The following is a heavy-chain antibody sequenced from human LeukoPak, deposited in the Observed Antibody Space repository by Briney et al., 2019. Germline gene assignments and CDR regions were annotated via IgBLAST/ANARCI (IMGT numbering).Heavy chain of an antibody. Sequence: SETLSLTCTVSGVSISSSTYYWGWIRQPPGKGLEWIGSIYYSGSTFYNPSLKSRVTISVDTSKNQFSLKLSSVTAADTAVYYCARLRYCSSTTCYYFDYWGQGTLVTVSS. CDR2: IYYSGST. CDR1: GVSISSSTYY. D-gene: IGHD2-2*01. CDR3: ARLRYCSSTTCYYFDY. J-gene: IGHJ4*02. V-gene: IGHV4-39*01.